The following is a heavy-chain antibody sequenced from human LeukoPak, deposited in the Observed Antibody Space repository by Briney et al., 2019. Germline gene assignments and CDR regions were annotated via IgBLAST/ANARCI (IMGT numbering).Heavy chain of an antibody. J-gene: IGHJ4*02. V-gene: IGHV3-30-3*01. CDR2: ISYDGSNK. CDR1: GFTFSSYA. D-gene: IGHD2-2*01. Sequence: GGSLRLSCAASGFTFSSYAMHWVRQAPGKGLEWVAVISYDGSNKYYADSVKGRFTISRDNSKNTLYLQMNSLRAEDTALYYCAKVCGGLSPLFYGPSSCYDYWGQGTLVTVSS. CDR3: AKVCGGLSPLFYGPSSCYDY.